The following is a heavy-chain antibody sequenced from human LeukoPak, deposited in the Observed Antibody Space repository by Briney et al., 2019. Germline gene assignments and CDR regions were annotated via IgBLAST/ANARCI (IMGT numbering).Heavy chain of an antibody. CDR1: GFTVVSNY. D-gene: IGHD4-11*01. V-gene: IGHV3-66*02. CDR2: IYSGGST. Sequence: GGSLRFSGAASGFTVVSNYMSWVGQAPGKGLNWVSVIYSGGSTYYADSVKGRFTISRDNSKNTLYLQMNSLRAEDTAVYYCARDSYSNYGLLDYWGQGTLVTVPS. J-gene: IGHJ4*02. CDR3: ARDSYSNYGLLDY.